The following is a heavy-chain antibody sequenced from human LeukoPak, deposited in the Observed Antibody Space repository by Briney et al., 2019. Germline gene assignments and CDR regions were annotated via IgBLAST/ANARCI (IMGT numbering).Heavy chain of an antibody. J-gene: IGHJ4*02. Sequence: PGGFLRLSCAASGFTFSSYGMHWVRQAPGKGLEWVAVIWYDGSNKYYADSVKGRFTISRDNSKNTLYLQMNSLRAEDTAVYYCARDGDGYNYGYYFDYWGQGTLVTVSS. V-gene: IGHV3-33*01. CDR2: IWYDGSNK. CDR3: ARDGDGYNYGYYFDY. D-gene: IGHD5-24*01. CDR1: GFTFSSYG.